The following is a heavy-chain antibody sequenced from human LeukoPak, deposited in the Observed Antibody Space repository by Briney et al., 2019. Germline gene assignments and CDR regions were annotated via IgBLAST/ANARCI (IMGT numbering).Heavy chain of an antibody. Sequence: ASVKVSCKASGGTFISYAISWVRQAPGQGLEWMGRIIPIFGTANYAQKFQGRDTITTDESTSTAYMDLTSLRSDDTTVYYRARELPELNNAFDIWGQGTMITLSS. CDR3: ARELPELNNAFDI. CDR2: IIPIFGTA. J-gene: IGHJ3*02. D-gene: IGHD1-26*01. CDR1: GGTFISYA. V-gene: IGHV1-69*05.